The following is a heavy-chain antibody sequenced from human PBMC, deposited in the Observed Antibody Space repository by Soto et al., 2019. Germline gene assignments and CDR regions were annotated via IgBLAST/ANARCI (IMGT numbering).Heavy chain of an antibody. Sequence: PGGSLRLSCAASGFTFGSYGMHWVRQAPGKGLEWVAVIWYDGSNKYYADSVKGRFTISRDNSKNTLYLQMNSLRAEDTAVYYCARDVTYCSGGSCYSWFDPWGQGTLVTVSS. V-gene: IGHV3-33*01. CDR1: GFTFGSYG. D-gene: IGHD2-15*01. J-gene: IGHJ5*02. CDR2: IWYDGSNK. CDR3: ARDVTYCSGGSCYSWFDP.